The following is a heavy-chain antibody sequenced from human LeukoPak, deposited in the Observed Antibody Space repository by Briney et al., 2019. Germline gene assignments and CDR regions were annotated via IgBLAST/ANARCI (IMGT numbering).Heavy chain of an antibody. CDR1: GGSISSNY. D-gene: IGHD4-17*01. CDR2: IYYSGST. J-gene: IGHJ4*02. CDR3: ARDRGYGDYLNYFDH. V-gene: IGHV4-59*01. Sequence: SETLSLTCTVSGGSISSNYWSWIRQPPGKGLEWIGYIYYSGSTNSNPSLKSRVTISVDTSKNQFSLNLSSVTAADTAVYYCARDRGYGDYLNYFDHWGQGTLVTVSS.